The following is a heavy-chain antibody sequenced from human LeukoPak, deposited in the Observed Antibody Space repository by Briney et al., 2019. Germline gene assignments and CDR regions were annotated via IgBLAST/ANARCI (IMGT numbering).Heavy chain of an antibody. J-gene: IGHJ4*02. CDR1: GFTFSSYA. CDR2: ISGSGGTT. Sequence: PGGSLRLSCAASGFTFSSYAMSWVRQAPGKGLEWVSAISGSGGTTYYADSVKGRFTISRDNSKDTLYLQMNSLRAEDTAVYYCAKDLVGATVAYYFDYWGQGTLVTDSS. D-gene: IGHD1-26*01. V-gene: IGHV3-23*01. CDR3: AKDLVGATVAYYFDY.